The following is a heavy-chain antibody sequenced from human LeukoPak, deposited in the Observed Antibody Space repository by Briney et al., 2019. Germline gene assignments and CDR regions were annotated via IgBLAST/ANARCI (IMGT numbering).Heavy chain of an antibody. CDR2: INHSGST. V-gene: IGHV4-34*01. CDR1: GGSFSGYY. Sequence: PSVTLSLTCAVYGGSFSGYYWSWIRQPPGKGLEWIGEINHSGSTNYNPSLKSRVTISVDTSKNQFSLKLSSVTAADTAVYYCAGGYIWGLDYWGQGTLVTVSS. D-gene: IGHD3-22*01. J-gene: IGHJ4*02. CDR3: AGGYIWGLDY.